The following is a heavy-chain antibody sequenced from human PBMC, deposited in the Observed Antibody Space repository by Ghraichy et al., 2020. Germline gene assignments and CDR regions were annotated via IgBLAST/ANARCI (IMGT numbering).Heavy chain of an antibody. J-gene: IGHJ5*02. Sequence: GGSLRLSCAASGFTFSSYSMNWVRQAPGKGLEWVSSISSSSSYIYYADSVKGRFTISRDNAKNSLYLQVNSLRAEDTAVYYCARETATGFDPWGQGTLVTVSS. CDR3: ARETATGFDP. CDR2: ISSSSSYI. V-gene: IGHV3-21*01. CDR1: GFTFSSYS.